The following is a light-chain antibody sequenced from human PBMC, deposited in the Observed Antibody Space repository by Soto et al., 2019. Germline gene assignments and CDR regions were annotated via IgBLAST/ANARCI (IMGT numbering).Light chain of an antibody. CDR1: RSFSSSY. J-gene: IGKJ2*01. V-gene: IGKV3-20*01. CDR2: AAS. Sequence: PGERATLSCRASRSFSSSYLAWYQQRPGQAPRLLIYAASTRATGIPDRFSGSGSATDFTLTISRLEPEDSAVYYCHHYDSSPPYTVGQGTKVDIK. CDR3: HHYDSSPPYT.